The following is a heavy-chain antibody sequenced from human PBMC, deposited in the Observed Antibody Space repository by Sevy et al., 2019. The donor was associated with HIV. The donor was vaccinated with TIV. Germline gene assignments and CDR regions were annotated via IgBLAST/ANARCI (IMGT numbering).Heavy chain of an antibody. J-gene: IGHJ6*02. V-gene: IGHV3-30*04. CDR2: ISYDGSNN. CDR1: GFTFINHA. D-gene: IGHD5-12*01. Sequence: GGSLRLSCAASGFTFINHAMHWVRQAPGKGLEWVTVISYDGSNNYYAYSVKGRFTISRDISKSTVDLQMDSLRAEDSAVYYCARDLNSGYANYYYYGMDVWGQGTTVTVSS. CDR3: ARDLNSGYANYYYYGMDV.